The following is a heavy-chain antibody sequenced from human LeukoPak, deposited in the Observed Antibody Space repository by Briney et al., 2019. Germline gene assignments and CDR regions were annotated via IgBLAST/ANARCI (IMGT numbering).Heavy chain of an antibody. D-gene: IGHD5-18*01. J-gene: IGHJ4*02. Sequence: ASVKVSCKVSGYTLTELSMHWVRQAPGKGLEWMGGFDPEDGETIYAQKFQDRVTMTEDTSTDTAYMELSSLRSEDTAVYYCATGGKSGILDFDYWGQGTLVTVSS. V-gene: IGHV1-24*01. CDR1: GYTLTELS. CDR2: FDPEDGET. CDR3: ATGGKSGILDFDY.